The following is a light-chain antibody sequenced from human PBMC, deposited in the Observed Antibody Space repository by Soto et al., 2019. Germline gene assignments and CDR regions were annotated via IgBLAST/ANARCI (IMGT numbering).Light chain of an antibody. J-gene: IGKJ4*01. V-gene: IGKV1-8*01. CDR3: QQDYSYPRT. Sequence: AIRMTQSPSSLSASTGDRVTITFRASQGISSYLAWYQQKPGKAPQILIYAASTLQSGVPSRFSVSGSGTDFTLTISCLHAEDCATYYWQQDYSYPRTCGGGTKVEIK. CDR2: AAS. CDR1: QGISSY.